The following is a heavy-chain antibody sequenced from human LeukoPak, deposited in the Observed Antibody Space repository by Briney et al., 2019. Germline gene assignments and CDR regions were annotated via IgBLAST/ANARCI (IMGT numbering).Heavy chain of an antibody. D-gene: IGHD6-19*01. CDR3: ARVPRKGIAVAGTVDY. Sequence: SETLSLICAVSGGSISSSNWWSWVRQPPGKGLEWIGEIYHSGSTNYNPSLKSRVTISVDKSKNQFSLKLSSVTAADTAVYYCARVPRKGIAVAGTVDYWGQGTLVTVSS. CDR2: IYHSGST. J-gene: IGHJ4*02. V-gene: IGHV4-4*02. CDR1: GGSISSSNW.